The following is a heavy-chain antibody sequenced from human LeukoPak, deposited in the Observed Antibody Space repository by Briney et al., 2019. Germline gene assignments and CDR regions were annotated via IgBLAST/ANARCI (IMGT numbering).Heavy chain of an antibody. J-gene: IGHJ5*02. CDR3: ARDLPGYCSSTSCDDP. D-gene: IGHD2-2*01. CDR1: GYTFTSYG. CDR2: ISAYNGNT. Sequence: ASVKVSCKASGYTFTSYGISWVRQAPGQGLEWMGWISAYNGNTNYAQELQGRVTMTTDTSTSTAYMELRSLRSDDTAVYYCARDLPGYCSSTSCDDPWGQGTLVTVSS. V-gene: IGHV1-18*01.